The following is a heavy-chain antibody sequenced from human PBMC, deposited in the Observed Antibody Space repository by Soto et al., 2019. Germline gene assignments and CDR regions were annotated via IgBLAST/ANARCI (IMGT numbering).Heavy chain of an antibody. CDR2: IDGSSDYT. CDR1: GFLFTDYY. J-gene: IGHJ4*02. D-gene: IGHD2-8*01. V-gene: IGHV3-11*06. CDR3: ARDLRFSSTNYFDF. Sequence: QVQLVESGGGLVKPGGSLRLSCTASGFLFTDYYMSWIRQPPGMGLEWLAYIDGSSDYTNSADSVKGRFTISRDNAKNSVFLQMNNLRADDTAVYYCARDLRFSSTNYFDFWGRGTLVTVSS.